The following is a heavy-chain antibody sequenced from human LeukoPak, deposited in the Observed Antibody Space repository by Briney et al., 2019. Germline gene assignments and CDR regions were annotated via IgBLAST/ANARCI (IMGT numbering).Heavy chain of an antibody. D-gene: IGHD3-10*01. CDR1: GFTFSTYA. J-gene: IGHJ5*02. Sequence: GGSLRLSCAASGFTFSTYAMSWVRQAPGKGLEWVSSITSTSSYIFYADSVRGRFTISRDNARNSLYLQMNSLRAEDTAVYYCARDYYGSGSYSWFDPWGQGTLVTVSS. CDR2: ITSTSSYI. V-gene: IGHV3-21*01. CDR3: ARDYYGSGSYSWFDP.